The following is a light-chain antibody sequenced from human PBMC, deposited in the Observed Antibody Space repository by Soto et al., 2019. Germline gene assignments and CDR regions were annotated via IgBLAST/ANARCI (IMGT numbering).Light chain of an antibody. CDR3: QQYGSPPYT. CDR2: GAS. J-gene: IGKJ2*01. CDR1: QSVRNSY. V-gene: IGKV3-20*01. Sequence: EIVLTQSPGTLSLSPGERATLSCRTSQSVRNSYLAWYQQKPGQAPRLLIYGASGRATGIPDRFSGSGSGTDFTLTISRLEPEDFAVYYCQQYGSPPYTFGQGTKLEI.